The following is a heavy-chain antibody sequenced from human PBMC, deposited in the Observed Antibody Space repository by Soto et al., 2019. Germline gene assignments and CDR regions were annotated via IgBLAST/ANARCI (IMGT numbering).Heavy chain of an antibody. CDR1: GFTFSSYG. CDR3: ARDCAGYSSGWYQRGGFDY. D-gene: IGHD6-19*01. CDR2: IWYDGSNK. V-gene: IGHV3-33*01. Sequence: QVQLVESGGGVVQPGRSLRLSCAASGFTFSSYGMHWVRQAPGKGLEWVAVIWYDGSNKYYADSVKGRFTISRDNSKNXLXXQMNSLRAEDTAVYYCARDCAGYSSGWYQRGGFDYWGQGTLVTVSS. J-gene: IGHJ4*02.